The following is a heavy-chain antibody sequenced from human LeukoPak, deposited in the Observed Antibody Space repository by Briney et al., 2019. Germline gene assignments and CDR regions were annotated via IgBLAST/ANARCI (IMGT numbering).Heavy chain of an antibody. CDR3: AGRGGSCYYYGMDV. CDR2: ISSSGSTI. V-gene: IGHV3-48*03. D-gene: IGHD2-15*01. CDR1: GFTFSSYE. J-gene: IGHJ6*02. Sequence: GGSLRLSCAASGFTFSSYEMNWVRQAPGKGLEWVSYISSSGSTIYYADSVKGRFTISRDNAKNSLYLQMNSLRAEDTAVYYCAGRGGSCYYYGMDVWGQGTTVTVSS.